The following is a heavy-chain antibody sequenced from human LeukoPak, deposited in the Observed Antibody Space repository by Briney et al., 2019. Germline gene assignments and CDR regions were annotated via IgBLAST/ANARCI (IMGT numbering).Heavy chain of an antibody. V-gene: IGHV1-18*01. CDR1: GYTFTTYG. Sequence: ASVKVSCKTSGYTFTTYGISWVRPAPGQGLEWMGWICAYNGNTKYAQKLQGRVTMTTDTSTSTAYMELRSLRSEDTAVYYCARDPVSSSWYSYYYYGMDVWGQGTTVTVSS. CDR2: ICAYNGNT. J-gene: IGHJ6*02. D-gene: IGHD6-13*01. CDR3: ARDPVSSSWYSYYYYGMDV.